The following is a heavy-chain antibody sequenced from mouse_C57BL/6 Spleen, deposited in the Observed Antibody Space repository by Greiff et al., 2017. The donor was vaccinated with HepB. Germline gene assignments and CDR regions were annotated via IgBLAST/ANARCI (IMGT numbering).Heavy chain of an antibody. D-gene: IGHD4-1*01. CDR1: GYAFSSYW. J-gene: IGHJ3*01. CDR2: IYPGDGDT. Sequence: VQLQQSGAELVKPGASVKISCKASGYAFSSYWMNWVKQRPGKGLEWIGQIYPGDGDTNYNGKFKGKATLTADKSSSTAYVQLSSLTSEDSAVYFCARSELGLGALFAYWGQGTLVTVSA. V-gene: IGHV1-80*01. CDR3: ARSELGLGALFAY.